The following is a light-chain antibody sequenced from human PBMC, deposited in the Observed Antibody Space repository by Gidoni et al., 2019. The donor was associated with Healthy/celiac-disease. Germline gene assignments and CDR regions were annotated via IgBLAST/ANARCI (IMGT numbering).Light chain of an antibody. CDR2: DKN. Sequence: QSVLKQPPSVSAAPGPKVTISCSGSSSHIGNNYVPWYQQLPGTAPKLLIYDKNKPPSGIPDRFSGSKSGTSATLGITRLQTGDEADYYCGTWDSSLSAVVFGGGTKLTVL. CDR1: SSHIGNNY. J-gene: IGLJ2*01. CDR3: GTWDSSLSAVV. V-gene: IGLV1-51*01.